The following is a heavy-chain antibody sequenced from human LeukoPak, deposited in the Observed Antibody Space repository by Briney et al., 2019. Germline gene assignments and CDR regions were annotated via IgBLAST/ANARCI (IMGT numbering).Heavy chain of an antibody. V-gene: IGHV3-23*01. CDR2: ISGSGGST. Sequence: GGSLRLSCAASGFTFNNYAMSWVRQAPGKGPEWLSAISGSGGSTTDADSVKGRFTTSRDDSKSTLYLQMNSLRAEDTAIYYCAKIFHTDGYYLGEHLFDAWGQGTLVTVSS. D-gene: IGHD3-22*01. J-gene: IGHJ5*02. CDR1: GFTFNNYA. CDR3: AKIFHTDGYYLGEHLFDA.